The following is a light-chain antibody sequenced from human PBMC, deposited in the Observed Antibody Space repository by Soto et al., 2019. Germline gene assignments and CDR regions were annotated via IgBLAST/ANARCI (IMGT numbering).Light chain of an antibody. J-gene: IGLJ1*01. Sequence: QSALTQPASVSGSPGQSITISCTGTSSDIGHYDYVSWYQQHPGKAPKLMIYHVTYRPSGVSNRYSGSKSGNSASLTISGLQADDEADYYCCSFARSANVFGTGTKLTVL. V-gene: IGLV2-14*03. CDR3: CSFARSANV. CDR2: HVT. CDR1: SSDIGHYDY.